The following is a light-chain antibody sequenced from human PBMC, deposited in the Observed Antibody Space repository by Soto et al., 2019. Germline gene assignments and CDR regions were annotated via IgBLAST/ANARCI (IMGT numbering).Light chain of an antibody. CDR3: QSYGTSNVV. CDR1: SGSIASKY. V-gene: IGLV6-57*01. J-gene: IGLJ3*02. Sequence: NFMLTQPHSVSESPGKTVTISCTRSSGSIASKYVQWYQQRPGSSPTMMIYEDNKKPPWVPGRFSASINSSSNSAAPTTSGLHTEDEADYYCQSYGTSNVVFGRGTKLTVL. CDR2: EDN.